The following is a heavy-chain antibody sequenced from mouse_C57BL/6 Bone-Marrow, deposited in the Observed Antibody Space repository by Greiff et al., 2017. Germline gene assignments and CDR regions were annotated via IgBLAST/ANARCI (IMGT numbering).Heavy chain of an antibody. Sequence: VQLQQSGAELVRPGASVKLSCTASGFTFTDDSMHWVKQRPEQGLEWIGWIDPENGDTDYASKFEGKATMTADTSSNTAYLQLSRLTSEDTAVYFCTTRVTFLYFDVWGTGTTVTVSS. CDR3: TTRVTFLYFDV. D-gene: IGHD2-1*01. V-gene: IGHV14-4*01. J-gene: IGHJ1*03. CDR1: GFTFTDDS. CDR2: IDPENGDT.